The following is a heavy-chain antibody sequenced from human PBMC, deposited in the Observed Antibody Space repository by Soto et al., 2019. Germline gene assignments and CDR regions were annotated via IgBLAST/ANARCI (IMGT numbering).Heavy chain of an antibody. J-gene: IGHJ4*02. CDR2: IYTDGTT. D-gene: IGHD2-15*01. Sequence: QVQLQGSGPGQVKPSETLSLTYTVSGDSISDYFYWSWIRQPAGKGLEWIGRIYTDGTTEYNPSLKSRVTLSLDKSKNQFSLRLSSVTAADTAVYYFAREVRGGFTGIFDQWGRGSRVTVSS. CDR1: GDSISDYFY. CDR3: AREVRGGFTGIFDQ. V-gene: IGHV4-4*07.